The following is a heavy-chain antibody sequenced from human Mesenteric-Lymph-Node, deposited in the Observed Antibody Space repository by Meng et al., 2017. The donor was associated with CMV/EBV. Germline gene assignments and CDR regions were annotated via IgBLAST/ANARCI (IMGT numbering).Heavy chain of an antibody. Sequence: GSLRLSCTVSGASIRTSPFYWGWIRQPPGKGLEWIGSIYYSGSTYYNPSLKSRVTISVDTSKNQFSLKLSSVTAADTAVYYCALYCSSTSCYKDAFDIWGQGTMVTVSS. CDR1: GASIRTSPFY. V-gene: IGHV4-39*07. CDR3: ALYCSSTSCYKDAFDI. J-gene: IGHJ3*02. D-gene: IGHD2-2*02. CDR2: IYYSGST.